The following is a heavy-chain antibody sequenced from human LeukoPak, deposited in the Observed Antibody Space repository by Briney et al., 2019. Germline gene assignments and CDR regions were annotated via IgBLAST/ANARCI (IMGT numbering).Heavy chain of an antibody. CDR3: ARLTDILTGYYSLFDY. CDR1: GGSISSISYY. D-gene: IGHD3-9*01. CDR2: ISYSGST. Sequence: SETLSLTCSVSGGSISSISYYWGWIRQPPGKGLEWIGSISYSGSTNYNPSLKSRVTISVDTSKNQFSLKLSSVTAADTAVYYCARLTDILTGYYSLFDYWGQGTLVTVSS. V-gene: IGHV4-39*07. J-gene: IGHJ4*02.